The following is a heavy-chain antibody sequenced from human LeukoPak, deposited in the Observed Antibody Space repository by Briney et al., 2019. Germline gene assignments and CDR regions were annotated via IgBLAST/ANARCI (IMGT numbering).Heavy chain of an antibody. D-gene: IGHD3-16*01. Sequence: GGSLRLSCAASGFTFSSHWMHWVRQAPGKGLVWISRIKGEGSSTSYADSVKGRLTISRDNAKNTVYLQMNSLRGEDTAVYYCARGIPNSYGKDYWGQGTLVTVSS. J-gene: IGHJ4*02. CDR2: IKGEGSST. CDR3: ARGIPNSYGKDY. V-gene: IGHV3-74*01. CDR1: GFTFSSHW.